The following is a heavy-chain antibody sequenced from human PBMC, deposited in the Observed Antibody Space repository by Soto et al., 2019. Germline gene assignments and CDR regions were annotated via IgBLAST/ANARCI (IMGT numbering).Heavy chain of an antibody. V-gene: IGHV1-24*01. CDR1: GYTLTELS. CDR3: ATTAKDNYDILTGTFFYYFDY. CDR2: FDPEEGET. J-gene: IGHJ4*02. Sequence: QVQLVQSGAEVKKPGASVKVSCKVSGYTLTELSMHWVRQAPGKGLEWMGGFDPEEGETIYAQKFQGRVTMTEDTSTDTAYMELSSLRSEDTAVYYCATTAKDNYDILTGTFFYYFDYWGQGTLVTVSS. D-gene: IGHD3-9*01.